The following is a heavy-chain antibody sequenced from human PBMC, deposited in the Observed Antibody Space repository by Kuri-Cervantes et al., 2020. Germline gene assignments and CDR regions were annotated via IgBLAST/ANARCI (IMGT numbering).Heavy chain of an antibody. J-gene: IGHJ3*02. CDR1: GYSFTNYW. D-gene: IGHD6-19*01. CDR3: AKRAVAGTTSGAFDI. V-gene: IGHV5-51*01. Sequence: GESLKISWKGSGYSFTNYWIAWVRQMPGKGLEWMAIIYPADSDTRYSPSFQGQVTISADKSISTAYLQWSSLKASDTAMYYCAKRAVAGTTSGAFDIWGQGTMVTVSS. CDR2: IYPADSDT.